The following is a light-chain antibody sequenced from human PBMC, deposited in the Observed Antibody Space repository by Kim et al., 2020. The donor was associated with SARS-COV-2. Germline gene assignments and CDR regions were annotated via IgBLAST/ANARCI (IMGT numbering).Light chain of an antibody. J-gene: IGLJ1*01. CDR2: EVT. CDR1: SSDFGSYNY. Sequence: QSALTQPPSASGSPGQSVAISCSGTSSDFGSYNYVSWYQQHPGKAPKLMIYEVTKRPSGVPDRFSGSRSGNTASLTVSGLQAKDEADYYCASHGGYNYVFGTGTKVTVL. V-gene: IGLV2-8*01. CDR3: ASHGGYNYV.